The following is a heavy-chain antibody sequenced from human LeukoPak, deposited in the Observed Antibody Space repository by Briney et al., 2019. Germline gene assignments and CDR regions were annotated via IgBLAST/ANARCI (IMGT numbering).Heavy chain of an antibody. CDR1: GFTFSSYE. CDR3: ARSGVAGTYDFDY. V-gene: IGHV3-48*03. J-gene: IGHJ4*02. CDR2: ISSSGSTI. Sequence: SGGSLRLSCAASGFTFSSYEMNWVRQAPGKGLEWVSYISSSGSTIYYADSVKGRFTISRDNAKNSLYLQMNSLRAGDSAVYYCARSGVAGTYDFDYWGQGTLVTVSS. D-gene: IGHD6-19*01.